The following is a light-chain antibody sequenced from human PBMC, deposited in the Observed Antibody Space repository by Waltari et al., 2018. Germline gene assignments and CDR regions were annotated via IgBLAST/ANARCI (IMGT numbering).Light chain of an antibody. J-gene: IGKJ3*01. Sequence: EIVLTQSPVTLSLSPGERATLSCRASQSVSTSYLAWYQQKPGPAPGLLIYGASTRATGIPARFSGSGSGTDFTLTISSLEPEDFAVYYCQHRDHWPPDATFGPGTKVDIK. V-gene: IGKV3-11*01. CDR2: GAS. CDR3: QHRDHWPPDAT. CDR1: QSVSTSY.